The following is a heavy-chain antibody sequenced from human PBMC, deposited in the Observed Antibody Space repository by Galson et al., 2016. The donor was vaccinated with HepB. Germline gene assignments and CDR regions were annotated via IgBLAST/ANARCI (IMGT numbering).Heavy chain of an antibody. D-gene: IGHD3-10*01. CDR1: GFTFSSYG. V-gene: IGHV3-30*18. Sequence: SLRLSCAASGFTFSSYGMHWVRQAPGKGLEWVAVISYDGSNKYYADSVKGRFTISRDISKNTLHLQMNSLRAEDTAVYYCAKDVGDFVSGTYYIPYFDYWGQGTLVTVSS. CDR2: ISYDGSNK. CDR3: AKDVGDFVSGTYYIPYFDY. J-gene: IGHJ4*02.